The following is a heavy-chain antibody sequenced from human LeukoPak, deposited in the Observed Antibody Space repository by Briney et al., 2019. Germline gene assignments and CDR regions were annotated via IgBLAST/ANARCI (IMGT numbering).Heavy chain of an antibody. V-gene: IGHV4-59*01. D-gene: IGHD5-18*01. J-gene: IGHJ4*02. CDR2: IYYSGST. CDR1: GGSISSYY. Sequence: SETLSLTCTVSGGSISSYYWSWIRQPPGKGLEWIGYIYYSGSTNYNPSLKSRVTISVDTSKNQFSLNLSSETAADTAIYYCARGGNSYGNFDYWGQGTLVTVSS. CDR3: ARGGNSYGNFDY.